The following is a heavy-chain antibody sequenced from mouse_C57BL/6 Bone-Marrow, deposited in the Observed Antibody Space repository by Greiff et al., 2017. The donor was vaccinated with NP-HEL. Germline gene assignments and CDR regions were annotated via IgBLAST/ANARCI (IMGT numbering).Heavy chain of an antibody. J-gene: IGHJ3*01. CDR1: GYTFTSYW. Sequence: VQLQQSGTVLARPGASVKMSCKTSGYTFTSYWMHWVKQRPGQGLEWIGAIYPGNSDTSYNQKFKGKAKLTAVTSASTAYMELSSLTNEDSAVYYCTKLRTGGAWFAYWGQGTLVTVSA. V-gene: IGHV1-5*01. CDR2: IYPGNSDT. CDR3: TKLRTGGAWFAY. D-gene: IGHD2-4*01.